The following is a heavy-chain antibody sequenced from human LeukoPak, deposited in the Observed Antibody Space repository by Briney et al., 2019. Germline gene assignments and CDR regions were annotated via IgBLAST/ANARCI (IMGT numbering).Heavy chain of an antibody. CDR1: GYTFTTYY. CDR3: ARSDYCSSTSCYMHY. Sequence: ASVKVSCKASGYTFTTYYMHWVRQAPGQGLEWMGIINPSGGSTSYAQKFQGRVTMTRDTSTSTVYMELSSLRFEDTAVYYCARSDYCSSTSCYMHYWGQGTLVTVSS. D-gene: IGHD2-2*02. CDR2: INPSGGST. V-gene: IGHV1-46*01. J-gene: IGHJ4*02.